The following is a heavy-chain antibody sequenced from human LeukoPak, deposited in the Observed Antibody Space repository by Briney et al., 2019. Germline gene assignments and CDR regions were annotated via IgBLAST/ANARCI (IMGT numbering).Heavy chain of an antibody. V-gene: IGHV3-53*05. Sequence: GGSLRLSCAASGFTVSSYFMSWVRQAPGKGLEWVSYIYSDGRTYYADSVKGRFTISRDNSKNTLYLQMTSLRADDTAVYYCAKDPRDLSYGWSWRYFDYWGQGTLDTVSS. CDR1: GFTVSSYF. CDR2: IYSDGRT. CDR3: AKDPRDLSYGWSWRYFDY. J-gene: IGHJ4*02. D-gene: IGHD5-18*01.